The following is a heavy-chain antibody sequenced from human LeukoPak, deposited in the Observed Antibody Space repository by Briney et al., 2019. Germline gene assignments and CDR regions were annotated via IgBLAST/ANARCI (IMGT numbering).Heavy chain of an antibody. CDR1: GYTFTNYG. J-gene: IGHJ1*01. D-gene: IGHD2-15*01. CDR2: ISAYNGKT. Sequence: GASVKVSCKASGYTFTNYGISWVRQAPGQGLEWMGWISAYNGKTNYAQNLQGRVTMTEDTSTDTAYMELSSLRSEDTAVYYCATDPRQLLLYPQFQHWGQGTLVTVSS. CDR3: ATDPRQLLLYPQFQH. V-gene: IGHV1-18*01.